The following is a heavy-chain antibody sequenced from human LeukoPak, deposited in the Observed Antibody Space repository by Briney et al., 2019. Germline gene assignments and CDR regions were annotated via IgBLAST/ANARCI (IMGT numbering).Heavy chain of an antibody. D-gene: IGHD4-17*01. CDR3: ARDGSHFGDSEY. J-gene: IGHJ4*02. Sequence: ASVKVSCKASGYTFTTYHMYWVRQAPGHGLEWMGVIKPSDGDIGFAHKFQGRISMTRDMSTSTVYLELSSLRSEDTAMYYCARDGSHFGDSEYWGQGTLVSVSS. CDR2: IKPSDGDI. V-gene: IGHV1-46*01. CDR1: GYTFTTYH.